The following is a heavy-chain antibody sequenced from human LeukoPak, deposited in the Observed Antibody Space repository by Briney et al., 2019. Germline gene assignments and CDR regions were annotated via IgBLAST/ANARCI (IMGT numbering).Heavy chain of an antibody. Sequence: GGSLRLSCAASGFTVSSNYMSWVRQAPGKGLEWVSVIYSGGSTYYADSVKGRFTISRDNSKNTLYLQMNSLRAEDTAVYYCARERDGFYFDYWGQGTLVTVSS. CDR3: ARERDGFYFDY. CDR2: IYSGGST. V-gene: IGHV3-53*01. CDR1: GFTVSSNY. D-gene: IGHD5-24*01. J-gene: IGHJ4*02.